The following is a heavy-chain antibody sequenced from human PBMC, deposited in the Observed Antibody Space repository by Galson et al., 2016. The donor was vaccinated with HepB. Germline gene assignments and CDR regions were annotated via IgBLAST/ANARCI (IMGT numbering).Heavy chain of an antibody. CDR2: ISGRGDGT. D-gene: IGHD3-10*01. J-gene: IGHJ4*02. V-gene: IGHV3-23*01. CDR3: ARDGVSSYFGSESYFAY. Sequence: SLRLSCAASGFTFSSYAMGWVRQAPGKGLEWVSLISGRGDGTHYADSVKGRFTISRDNYKNTLFLQMHSLISEDTALYYCARDGVSSYFGSESYFAYWGQGTLVTVSS. CDR1: GFTFSSYA.